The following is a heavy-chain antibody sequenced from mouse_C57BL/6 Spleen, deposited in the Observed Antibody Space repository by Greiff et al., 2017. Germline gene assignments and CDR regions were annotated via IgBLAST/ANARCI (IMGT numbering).Heavy chain of an antibody. CDR3: ARDPVVPFDY. V-gene: IGHV1-26*01. D-gene: IGHD1-1*01. CDR1: GYTFTDYY. J-gene: IGHJ2*01. Sequence: EVQLQQSGPELVKPGASVKISCKASGYTFTDYYMNWVKQSHGKSLEWIGDINPNNGGTSYNQKFKGKATLTVDKSSSTAYMELRSLTSEDSAVYYCARDPVVPFDYWGQGTTLTVSS. CDR2: INPNNGGT.